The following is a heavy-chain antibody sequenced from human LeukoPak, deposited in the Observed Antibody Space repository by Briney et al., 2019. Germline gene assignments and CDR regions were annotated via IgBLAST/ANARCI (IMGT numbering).Heavy chain of an antibody. J-gene: IGHJ4*02. V-gene: IGHV4-59*01. D-gene: IGHD6-6*01. CDR2: IYYSGST. CDR3: ARGGFSSSSQVDR. Sequence: RPSETLSLTCTVSGGSISSYYWSWIRQPPGKGLEWIGYIYYSGSTNYNPSLKSRVTISVDTSKNQFSLKLSSVTAADTAVYYCARGGFSSSSQVDRWGQGTLVTVSS. CDR1: GGSISSYY.